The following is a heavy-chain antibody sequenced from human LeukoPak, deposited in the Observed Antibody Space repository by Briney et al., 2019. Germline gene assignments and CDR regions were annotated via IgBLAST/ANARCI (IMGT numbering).Heavy chain of an antibody. CDR3: ARDEALGAFDI. Sequence: PGGSLRLSCSGSGFTFSTYAINWVRQAPGKGLEWVSTISSRSAYIYYADSVKGRFTISRDDAKNSVYLQMNSLRAEDTAVYYCARDEALGAFDIWGQGTMVTVSS. J-gene: IGHJ3*02. V-gene: IGHV3-21*01. CDR2: ISSRSAYI. CDR1: GFTFSTYA.